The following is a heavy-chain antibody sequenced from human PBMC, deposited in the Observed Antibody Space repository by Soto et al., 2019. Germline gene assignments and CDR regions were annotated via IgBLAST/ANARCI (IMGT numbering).Heavy chain of an antibody. D-gene: IGHD3-9*01. V-gene: IGHV1-2*04. CDR2: IHPNSGAT. Sequence: ASVKVSCKASGYTFAAYYIHWVRRAPGQGLEWMGWIHPNSGATNYAQKFQGWVTMTRDTSITTAYVELSRLRSDDTAVYYCARGADILTGPYDMDVWGQGTTVPVSS. J-gene: IGHJ6*02. CDR3: ARGADILTGPYDMDV. CDR1: GYTFAAYY.